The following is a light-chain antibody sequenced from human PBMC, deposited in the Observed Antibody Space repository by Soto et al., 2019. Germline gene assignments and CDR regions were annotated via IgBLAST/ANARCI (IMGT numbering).Light chain of an antibody. Sequence: EIVMTQSPATLSVSPGEIATLSCRASQSISSGLAWYQQKPGQPPGLLIYGASTRATGVPARFTGSGSGSDFTLPISGLQSEDFAVYYCQQGHNWPLTFGQRTRLEI. J-gene: IGKJ2*01. V-gene: IGKV3-15*01. CDR2: GAS. CDR1: QSISSG. CDR3: QQGHNWPLT.